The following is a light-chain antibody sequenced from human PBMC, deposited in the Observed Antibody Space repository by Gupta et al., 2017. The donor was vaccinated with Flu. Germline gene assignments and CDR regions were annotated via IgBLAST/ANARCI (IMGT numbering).Light chain of an antibody. J-gene: IGKJ2*01. Sequence: GTLSLSPGERATLSCRASQSVSSNYLAWYQQKPGQAPRLLIYGASSRATGIPDRFSGSGSGTDFTLTISRLEPEDFAVYYCQHFGSSLYTFGQGTKLEIK. CDR1: QSVSSNY. CDR3: QHFGSSLYT. CDR2: GAS. V-gene: IGKV3-20*01.